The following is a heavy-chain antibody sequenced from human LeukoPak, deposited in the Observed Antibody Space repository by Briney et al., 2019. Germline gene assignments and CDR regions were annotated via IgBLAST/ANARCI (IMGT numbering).Heavy chain of an antibody. CDR3: ARVPNSSGWSADF. CDR1: GFTFSSYA. CDR2: ISYDGNNE. V-gene: IGHV3-30-3*01. J-gene: IGHJ4*02. D-gene: IGHD6-19*01. Sequence: GGSLRLSCAASGFTFSSYAMHWVRQAPGKGLEWVAVISYDGNNEYYADSVKGRFTISRDNSKNVLYLQMNSLRTEDTAVYYCARVPNSSGWSADFWGQGTLVTVSS.